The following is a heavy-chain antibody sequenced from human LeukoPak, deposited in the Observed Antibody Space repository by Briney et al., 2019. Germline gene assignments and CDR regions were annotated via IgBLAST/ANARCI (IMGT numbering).Heavy chain of an antibody. CDR2: IYSGGST. Sequence: GRSLRLSCAASGFTVSINYMSWVRHAPGKGLEWVSVIYSGGSTYYADSVKGRFTISRDNSKNTLYLKMHSLRAEDTDVYYCARSEMATILGFDYWGQGTLVTVSS. J-gene: IGHJ4*02. V-gene: IGHV3-53*01. CDR3: ARSEMATILGFDY. CDR1: GFTVSINY. D-gene: IGHD5-24*01.